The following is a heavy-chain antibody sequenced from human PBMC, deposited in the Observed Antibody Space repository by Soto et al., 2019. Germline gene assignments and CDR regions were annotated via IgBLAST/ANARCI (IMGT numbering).Heavy chain of an antibody. D-gene: IGHD1-26*01. J-gene: IGHJ4*02. CDR3: TTDRGSGSYYAFDY. CDR1: GFTFSNAW. V-gene: IGHV3-15*07. CDR2: IKSKTDGGTT. Sequence: GGSLRLSCAASGFTFSNAWMNWVRQAPGKGLEWVGRIKSKTDGGTTDYAAPVKGRFTISRDDSKNTLYLQMNSLKTEDTAVYYCTTDRGSGSYYAFDYWGQGTLVTVSS.